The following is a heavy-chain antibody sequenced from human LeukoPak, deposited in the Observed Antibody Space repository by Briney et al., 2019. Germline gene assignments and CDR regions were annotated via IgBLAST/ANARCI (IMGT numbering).Heavy chain of an antibody. J-gene: IGHJ3*02. CDR3: ARDRGWYAFDI. D-gene: IGHD6-19*01. CDR2: IYYSGST. V-gene: IGHV4-59*08. Sequence: SETLSLTCTVSGGSISSYYWSWIRQPPGKGLEWIGYIYYSGSTNYNPSLKSRVTISVDTSKNRFSLKLSSVTAADTAVYYCARDRGWYAFDIWGQGTTIIVSS. CDR1: GGSISSYY.